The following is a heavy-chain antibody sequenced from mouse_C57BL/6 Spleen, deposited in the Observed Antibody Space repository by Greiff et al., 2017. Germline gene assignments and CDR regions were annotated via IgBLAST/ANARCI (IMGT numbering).Heavy chain of an antibody. Sequence: QVQLQQPGAELVRPGSSVKLSCKASGYTFTSYWMDWVKQRPGQGLEWIGNIYPSDSETHYNQKFKDKATLTVDKSSSTAYMQLSSLTSEDSAVYYCARGQLFFDYWGQGTTLTVSS. J-gene: IGHJ2*01. V-gene: IGHV1-61*01. D-gene: IGHD3-3*01. CDR1: GYTFTSYW. CDR2: IYPSDSET. CDR3: ARGQLFFDY.